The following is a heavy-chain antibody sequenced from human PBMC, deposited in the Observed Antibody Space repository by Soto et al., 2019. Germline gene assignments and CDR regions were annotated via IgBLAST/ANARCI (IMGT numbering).Heavy chain of an antibody. CDR2: MNPNSGNT. V-gene: IGHV1-8*01. J-gene: IGHJ4*02. CDR3: ARLITYYDILTGYYLFDY. CDR1: GYTFTSYD. Sequence: QVPLVQSGAEVKKPGASVKVSCKASGYTFTSYDINWVRQATGQGLEWMGWMNPNSGNTGYAQKFQGRVTMTRNTSISTAYMELSSLRSEDTAVYYCARLITYYDILTGYYLFDYWGQGTLVTVSS. D-gene: IGHD3-9*01.